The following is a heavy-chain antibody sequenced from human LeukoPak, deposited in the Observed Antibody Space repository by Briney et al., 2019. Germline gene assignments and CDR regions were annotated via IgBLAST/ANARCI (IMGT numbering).Heavy chain of an antibody. CDR1: GGSISSGSYY. CDR2: IYTSGST. J-gene: IGHJ4*02. Sequence: SQTLSLTCTVSGGSISSGSYYWSWIRQPAGKGLEWIGRIYTSGSTYYNPSLKSRVTISVDTSKNQFSLKLSSVTAADTAVYYCASQYYGSGSHLSSFDYWGQGTLVTVSS. CDR3: ASQYYGSGSHLSSFDY. D-gene: IGHD3-10*01. V-gene: IGHV4-61*02.